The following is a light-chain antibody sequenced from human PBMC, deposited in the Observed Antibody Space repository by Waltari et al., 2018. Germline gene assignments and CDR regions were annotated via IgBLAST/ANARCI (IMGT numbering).Light chain of an antibody. CDR3: YAYAGTRGV. V-gene: IGLV2-23*01. CDR2: EAN. CDR1: SSDIASYNL. J-gene: IGLJ1*01. Sequence: QSALTQPASVSGSPGQSITISCTGTSSDIASYNLFSWYQQHPGKAPNLIIYEANKRPSGVSSRFSGSKSGNTASLTISGPQAEDEANYYCYAYAGTRGVFGTGTKVTVL.